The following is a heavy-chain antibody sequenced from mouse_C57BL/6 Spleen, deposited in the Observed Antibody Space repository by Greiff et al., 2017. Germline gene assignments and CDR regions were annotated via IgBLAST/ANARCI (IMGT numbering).Heavy chain of an antibody. D-gene: IGHD1-1*02. CDR2: IYPGSGST. J-gene: IGHJ2*02. Sequence: QVQLQQPGAELVKPGASVKMSCKASGYTFTSYWINWVKQRPGQGLEWIGDIYPGSGSTNYNEKFKRKATLTVDTSSSTAYMQLSSLTFEESAVYYCARCIARVVAPLDYWGQGTSLTVSS. V-gene: IGHV1-55*01. CDR1: GYTFTSYW. CDR3: ARCIARVVAPLDY.